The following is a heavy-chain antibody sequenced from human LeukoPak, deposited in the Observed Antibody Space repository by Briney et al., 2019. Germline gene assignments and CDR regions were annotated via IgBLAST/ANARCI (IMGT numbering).Heavy chain of an antibody. CDR2: IIPIFGTA. J-gene: IGHJ5*02. V-gene: IGHV1-69*05. D-gene: IGHD3-9*01. CDR3: ARDPSSRYDILTAPPVGFDP. Sequence: GASVKVSCKASGGTFSSYAISWVRQAPGQGLECMGGIIPIFGTANYAQKFQGRGTITTDEPTSTAYMERSSLRSEGPAVSYCARDPSSRYDILTAPPVGFDPWGQGTLVTVSS. CDR1: GGTFSSYA.